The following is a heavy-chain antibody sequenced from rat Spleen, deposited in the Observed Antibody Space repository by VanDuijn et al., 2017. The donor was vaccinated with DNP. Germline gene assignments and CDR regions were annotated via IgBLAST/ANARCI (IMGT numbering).Heavy chain of an antibody. CDR2: ISTSGGST. CDR1: GFTFSSFP. V-gene: IGHV5-46*01. CDR3: TRGTAGSSGDY. D-gene: IGHD5-1*01. Sequence: EVQLVESGGGPVQPGRSLKLSCAASGFTFSSFPMAWVRQAPTKGLEWVATISTSGGSTYYRDSVKGRFTISRDNAKSTLYLQMNSLRSEDTATYYCTRGTAGSSGDYWGQGVMVTVSS. J-gene: IGHJ2*01.